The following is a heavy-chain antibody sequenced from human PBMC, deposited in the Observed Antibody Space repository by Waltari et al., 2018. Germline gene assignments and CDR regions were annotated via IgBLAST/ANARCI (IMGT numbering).Heavy chain of an antibody. CDR1: GDFISTSTFY. CDR2: VYYNGYM. CDR3: VRQRSADFWSGYFDL. D-gene: IGHD3-3*01. J-gene: IGHJ4*02. Sequence: QAQLQELGPGQVKPSETLSFRCAVPGDFISTSTFYWGWVRQPPGNGLEGVGSVYYNGYMSYNPSPKRRLTLARDTSNNHFSLSRTSVTAADTAVYYCVRQRSADFWSGYFDLWGQGTLVTVSS. V-gene: IGHV4-39*01.